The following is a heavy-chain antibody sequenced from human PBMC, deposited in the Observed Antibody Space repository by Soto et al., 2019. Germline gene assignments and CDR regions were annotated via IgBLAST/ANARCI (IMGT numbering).Heavy chain of an antibody. J-gene: IGHJ4*02. V-gene: IGHV3-7*01. CDR1: GFTLSNYW. CDR3: GRDPGFGALDY. Sequence: EVQLVDSGGDLVQPGGSLRLSCAASGFTLSNYWMTWVRQAPGKGLEWVANINEDGSVKTYLDSMKGRLTISRDNAQDSLYLQMDSLRVEDTAVYYCGRDPGFGALDYWGQGTLVTVSA. CDR2: INEDGSVK. D-gene: IGHD3-10*01.